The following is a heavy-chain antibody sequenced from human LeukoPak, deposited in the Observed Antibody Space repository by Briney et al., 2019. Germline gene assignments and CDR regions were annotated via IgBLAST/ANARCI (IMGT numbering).Heavy chain of an antibody. CDR1: GFSFSTYA. Sequence: GGSLRLFCAGSGFSFSTYAMTWVRRAPGMGLESVSAISGSGGYTYYADSVKGRFTISRDNSKNTLYLQMNSLRAEDTAIYYCAKAEGKNPTGGRWLDWGQGTLVTVSS. D-gene: IGHD6-19*01. CDR3: AKAEGKNPTGGRWLD. J-gene: IGHJ4*02. V-gene: IGHV3-23*01. CDR2: ISGSGGYT.